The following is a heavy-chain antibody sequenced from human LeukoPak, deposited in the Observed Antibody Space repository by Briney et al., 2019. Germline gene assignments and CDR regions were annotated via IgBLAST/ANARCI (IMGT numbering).Heavy chain of an antibody. CDR3: ARRDSSSYWYFDL. D-gene: IGHD6-6*01. CDR1: GVSFSGYY. V-gene: IGHV4-34*01. CDR2: INHSAYT. J-gene: IGHJ2*01. Sequence: SETLSLTCAVSGVSFSGYYWSWLRQSPEKGLEWIGEINHSAYTNYNPSLKSRVTISLDTSKTQFSLKLLSATAADTAVYYCARRDSSSYWYFDLWGRGTLVTVSS.